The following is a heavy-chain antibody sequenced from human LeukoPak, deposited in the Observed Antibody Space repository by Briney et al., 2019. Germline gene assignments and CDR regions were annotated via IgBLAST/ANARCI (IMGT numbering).Heavy chain of an antibody. CDR3: GRSRGAGPGAHFDV. V-gene: IGHV3-11*03. Sequence: GGSLRLSCAASGFSFSDEYMSWIRQAPGQGPEWISYISASGSYTNYADSVKGRFTISRDNAKNPLHPQMNSLRAEDTAVYYCGRSRGAGPGAHFDVWGQGILVTVSS. J-gene: IGHJ4*02. D-gene: IGHD6-19*01. CDR1: GFSFSDEY. CDR2: ISASGSYT.